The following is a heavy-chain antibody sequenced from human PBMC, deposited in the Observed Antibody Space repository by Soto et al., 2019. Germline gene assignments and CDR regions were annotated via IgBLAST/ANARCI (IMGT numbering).Heavy chain of an antibody. CDR1: GGSISTDDHY. D-gene: IGHD1-1*01. CDR2: VYYSGTT. CDR3: ATLRSRWNIDY. J-gene: IGHJ4*02. V-gene: IGHV4-30-4*01. Sequence: QVQLQESGPGLVKPSQTLSLTCTVSGGSISTDDHYWSWIRQSPGKGLEWIGYVYYSGTTHYNPSLKSRLFISLDTSKNHFSLQLTSVTAADTAVYSCATLRSRWNIDYWGQGTLVTVSS.